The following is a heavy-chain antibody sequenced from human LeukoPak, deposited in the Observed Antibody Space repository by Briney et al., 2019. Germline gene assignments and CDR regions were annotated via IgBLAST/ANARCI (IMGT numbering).Heavy chain of an antibody. D-gene: IGHD1-1*01. CDR2: IRSKAYRGTT. CDR3: ARGPIQLWIHNAMDV. CDR1: GFTFGDHA. J-gene: IGHJ6*02. V-gene: IGHV3-49*04. Sequence: GGSLRLSCTGSGFTFGDHAMSWVRQAPGKGLEWVGFIRSKAYRGTTEYAASVKGRFTISRDDSASIAYLQVNSLKTGDTAVYYCARGPIQLWIHNAMDVWGQGTTVTVSS.